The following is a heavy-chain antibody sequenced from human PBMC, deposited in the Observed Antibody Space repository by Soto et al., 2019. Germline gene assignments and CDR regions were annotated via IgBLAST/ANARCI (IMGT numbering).Heavy chain of an antibody. CDR2: ISGSGGST. J-gene: IGHJ4*02. CDR1: GFTFSSYA. Sequence: EVQLLESVGGLVQPGGSLRLSCAASGFTFSSYAMSWVRQAPGKGLEWVSAISGSGGSTYYADSVKGRFTISRDNSKNTLYLQMNSLRAEDTAVYYCAKRLSSGWCFDYWGQGTLVTVSS. D-gene: IGHD6-19*01. CDR3: AKRLSSGWCFDY. V-gene: IGHV3-23*01.